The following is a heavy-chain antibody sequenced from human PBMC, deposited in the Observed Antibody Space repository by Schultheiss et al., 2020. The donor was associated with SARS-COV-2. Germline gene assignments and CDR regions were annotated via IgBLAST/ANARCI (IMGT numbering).Heavy chain of an antibody. CDR3: ARGAATRTYYYYGMDV. CDR1: GFTFSDHY. V-gene: IGHV3-72*01. J-gene: IGHJ6*02. Sequence: GGSLRLSCAASGFTFSDHYMDWVRQAPGKGLEWVGRIRNKANSYTTEYAASVKGRFTISRDDSKNSLYLQMNSLKTEDTAVYHCARGAATRTYYYYGMDVWGQGTTVTVSS. CDR2: IRNKANSYTT. D-gene: IGHD5-12*01.